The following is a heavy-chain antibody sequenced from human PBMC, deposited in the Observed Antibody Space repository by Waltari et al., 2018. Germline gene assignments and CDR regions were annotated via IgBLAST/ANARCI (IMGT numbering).Heavy chain of an antibody. CDR3: AAALGGGISASRPFHF. CDR2: LDTEDSQA. J-gene: IGHJ3*01. D-gene: IGHD3-10*01. Sequence: EVQLLQSGAEVKKPGTPVKISCKVSGDTFTDNYIHWIQQAPGKGLQWMGLLDTEDSQAVYTEKIQSRVTMTPDTSIHTAYMELTSLTSEDTAFYYCAAALGGGISASRPFHFWGQGTMITVSS. V-gene: IGHV1-69-2*01. CDR1: GDTFTDNY.